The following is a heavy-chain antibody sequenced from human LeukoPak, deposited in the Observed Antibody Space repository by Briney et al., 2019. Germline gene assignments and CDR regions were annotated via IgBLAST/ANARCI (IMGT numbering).Heavy chain of an antibody. J-gene: IGHJ6*03. V-gene: IGHV3-30*02. CDR3: AKVGVPAAIGYYYYMDV. D-gene: IGHD2-2*02. CDR2: IRYDGSNK. CDR1: GFTFSSYG. Sequence: AGGSLRLSCAASGFTFSSYGMHWVRKAPGQGLEWVAFIRYDGSNKYYADSVKGRFTISRDNSKNTLYLQMNSLRAEDTAVYYCAKVGVPAAIGYYYYMDVWGKGTTVTISS.